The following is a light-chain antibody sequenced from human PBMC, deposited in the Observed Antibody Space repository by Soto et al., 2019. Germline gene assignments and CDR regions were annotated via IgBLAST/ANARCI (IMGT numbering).Light chain of an antibody. CDR2: EVS. Sequence: QSALTQPASVSASPGQAITISCTGTSNDIGAYNYVSWYQQHPGKAPKLVIYEVSNRPSGVSVRFSGSKSGNTASQTISGLRAEDEAEYYCSSFTSTTTVGIFGGGTKLTVL. CDR1: SNDIGAYNY. V-gene: IGLV2-14*01. J-gene: IGLJ2*01. CDR3: SSFTSTTTVGI.